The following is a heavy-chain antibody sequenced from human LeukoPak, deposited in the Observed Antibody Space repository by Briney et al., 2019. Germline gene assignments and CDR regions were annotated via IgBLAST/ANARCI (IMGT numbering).Heavy chain of an antibody. CDR1: GGSFNSHY. V-gene: IGHV4-59*11. Sequence: SDTLSLTCTVSGGSFNSHYWSCIRQPPGKGLECTGYIYYSGSTKYNPSLNSRATISLDTSKNQFFLKLTSVTAADTAVYYCARDGDSGGWFDSWGQGALVTVSS. D-gene: IGHD6-25*01. CDR3: ARDGDSGGWFDS. CDR2: IYYSGST. J-gene: IGHJ5*01.